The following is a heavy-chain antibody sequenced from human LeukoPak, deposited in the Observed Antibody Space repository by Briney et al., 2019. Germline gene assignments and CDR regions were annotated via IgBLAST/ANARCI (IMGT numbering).Heavy chain of an antibody. CDR2: IYYSGSA. CDR1: GGSISNGDYY. Sequence: SQTLSLTCTVSGGSISNGDYYWSWIRQPPGKGLEWIGYIYYSGSAYYNPSLQSRVTISVDTSKNQFSLKLSSVTAADTAVYYRAKYGDYPFDYWGQGTLVTVSS. D-gene: IGHD4-17*01. J-gene: IGHJ4*02. V-gene: IGHV4-30-4*01. CDR3: AKYGDYPFDY.